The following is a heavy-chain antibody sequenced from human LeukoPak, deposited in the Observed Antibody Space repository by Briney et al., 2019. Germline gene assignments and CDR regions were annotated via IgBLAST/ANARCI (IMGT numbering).Heavy chain of an antibody. CDR1: GYTFTSYG. CDR2: ISAYNGNT. J-gene: IGHJ4*02. V-gene: IGHV1-18*01. D-gene: IGHD6-19*01. Sequence: ASVKVSCKASGYTFTSYGISWVRQAPGQGLEWMGWISAYNGNTNYAQKLQGRVTMTTDTSTSTAYMELSYLRSEDTALYFCARSIVYSSDSDGGYYFDYWGQGTLVTVSS. CDR3: ARSIVYSSDSDGGYYFDY.